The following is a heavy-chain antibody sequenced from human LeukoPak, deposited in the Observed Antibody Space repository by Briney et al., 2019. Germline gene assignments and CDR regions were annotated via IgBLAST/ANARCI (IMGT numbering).Heavy chain of an antibody. J-gene: IGHJ4*02. Sequence: SGGSLRLSCAASGFTSSSYDMSSVRETPGKGVERVSGISGSGSGTSYADSVEVRFTISRDNPKNTLYLQMDSLRAEDTAVYYCAKVPVDGSRSYYNPYYFDYWGQGTLVTVSS. CDR3: AKVPVDGSRSYYNPYYFDY. CDR2: ISGSGSGT. D-gene: IGHD3-10*01. CDR1: GFTSSSYD. V-gene: IGHV3-23*01.